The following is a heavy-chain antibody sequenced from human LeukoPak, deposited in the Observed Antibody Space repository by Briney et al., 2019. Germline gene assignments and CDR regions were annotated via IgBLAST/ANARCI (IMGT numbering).Heavy chain of an antibody. CDR1: GFTFSSYT. CDR2: ITTSDGNT. CDR3: AKDGGLWVSAHWGDS. D-gene: IGHD7-27*01. Sequence: GGSLRLSCAASGFTFSSYTMSWVRQAPGKGLEWVSTITTSDGNTYYADSVKGRFTVSRDDSKNTLFLQMNSLRAEDTAVYYCAKDGGLWVSAHWGDSWGRGTLVTVSS. J-gene: IGHJ4*02. V-gene: IGHV3-23*01.